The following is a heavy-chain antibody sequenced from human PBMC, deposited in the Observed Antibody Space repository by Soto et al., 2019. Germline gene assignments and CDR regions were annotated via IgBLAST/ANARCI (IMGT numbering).Heavy chain of an antibody. V-gene: IGHV1-8*01. CDR1: GYTFTSYD. CDR2: MNPNSGNT. D-gene: IGHD6-6*01. Sequence: ASVKVSCKASGYTFTSYDINWVRQATGQGLEWMGWMNPNSGNTGYAQKFQGRVTMTRNTSISTAYMELSSLRSEDTAVYYCARGRRIAARQLGPYYYYYYMDVWGKGTTVTVSS. J-gene: IGHJ6*03. CDR3: ARGRRIAARQLGPYYYYYYMDV.